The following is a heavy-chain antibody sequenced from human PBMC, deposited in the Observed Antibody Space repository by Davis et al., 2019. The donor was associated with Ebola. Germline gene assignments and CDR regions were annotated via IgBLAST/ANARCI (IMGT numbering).Heavy chain of an antibody. CDR1: GGTFSSDG. CDR3: ARGGTWNLDYGMDA. V-gene: IGHV1-69*04. Sequence: AASVQVSCKASGGTFSSDGISWVRQAPGQGFEWMGRIILIVGIVNYAPKFQGRVTITADKSTSTANMEVNSLRSEDTAVYYCARGGTWNLDYGMDAWGQGTTVTVSS. J-gene: IGHJ6*02. D-gene: IGHD1-1*01. CDR2: IILIVGIV.